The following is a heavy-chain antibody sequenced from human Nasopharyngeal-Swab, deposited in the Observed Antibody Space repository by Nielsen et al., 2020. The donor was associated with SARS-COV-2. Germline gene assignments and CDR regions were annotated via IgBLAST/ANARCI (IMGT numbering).Heavy chain of an antibody. CDR3: ARGGRWWATTSRANNWFDP. J-gene: IGHJ5*02. Sequence: WIRQPPGKGLEWVSYISSSSRTIYYADSVKGRFTISRDNAKNSLYLQMNSLRAEDTAVYYCARGGRWWATTSRANNWFDPWGQGTLVTVSS. CDR2: ISSSSRTI. V-gene: IGHV3-48*04. D-gene: IGHD1/OR15-1a*01.